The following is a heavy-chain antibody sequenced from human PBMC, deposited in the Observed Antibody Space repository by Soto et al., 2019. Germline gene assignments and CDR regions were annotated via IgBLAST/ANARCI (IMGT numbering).Heavy chain of an antibody. D-gene: IGHD6-19*01. Sequence: GALRLSCAASGFTFSSYAMSWVRQAPGKGLEWVSAISGSGGSTYYADSVKGRFTISRDNSKNTLYLQMNSLRAEDSAVYYCAKGIAVAGHFDYWGQGTLVTVSS. CDR1: GFTFSSYA. CDR3: AKGIAVAGHFDY. J-gene: IGHJ4*02. V-gene: IGHV3-23*01. CDR2: ISGSGGST.